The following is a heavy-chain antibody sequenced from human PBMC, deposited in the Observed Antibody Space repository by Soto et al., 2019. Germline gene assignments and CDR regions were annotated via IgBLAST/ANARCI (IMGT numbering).Heavy chain of an antibody. CDR1: GFTFSSYG. CDR3: ARDLEGFWSGHDYYYYYGMDV. D-gene: IGHD3-3*01. V-gene: IGHV3-33*01. J-gene: IGHJ6*02. Sequence: PGGSLRLSCAASGFTFSSYGMHWVRQAPGKGLEWVAVIWYDGSNKYYADSVKGRFTISRDNSKNTLYLQMNSLRAEDTAVYYCARDLEGFWSGHDYYYYYGMDVWGQGTTVTVTS. CDR2: IWYDGSNK.